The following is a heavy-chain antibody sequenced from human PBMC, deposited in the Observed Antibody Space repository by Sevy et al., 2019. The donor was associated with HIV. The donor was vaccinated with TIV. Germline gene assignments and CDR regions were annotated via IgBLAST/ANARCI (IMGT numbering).Heavy chain of an antibody. CDR3: AREAGGYDYDYGMDV. V-gene: IGHV4-39*02. CDR1: GGTIVSSGHY. D-gene: IGHD5-12*01. CDR2: IYYNVHT. J-gene: IGHJ6*02. Sequence: SETLSLTCSISGGTIVSSGHYWGWIRQTPGKGLEWIGSIYYNVHTFYTPSLKSRLTISIDTSKNQFSLTLSSVTVADMAVYFCAREAGGYDYDYGMDVWGQGTTVTVSS.